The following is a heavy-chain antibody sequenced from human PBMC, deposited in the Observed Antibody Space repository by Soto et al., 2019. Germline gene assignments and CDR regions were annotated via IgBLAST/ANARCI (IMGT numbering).Heavy chain of an antibody. CDR3: ARATSYTSSWPSNWFDP. V-gene: IGHV2-70*01. CDR2: IDGDDDK. Sequence: SGPTLVNPTQTLTLTCTFSGFSLTTSEMSVSWIRQPPGKALEWLALIDGDDDKYYSTSLKTRLTISKDTSTKQVVLTMTNMDPVDTATYFCARATSYTSSWPSNWFDPWGQGTLVTVSS. D-gene: IGHD2-2*01. J-gene: IGHJ5*02. CDR1: GFSLTTSEMS.